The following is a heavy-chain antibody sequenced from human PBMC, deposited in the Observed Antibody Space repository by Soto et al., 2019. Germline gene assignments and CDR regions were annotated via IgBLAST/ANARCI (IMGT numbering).Heavy chain of an antibody. CDR3: AKDEQPLVPQPETLDY. J-gene: IGHJ4*02. Sequence: QVQLVESGGGVVQPGRSLRLSCAASGFTFSSYGMHWVRQAPGKGLEWVAVIWYDGSNKYYAESVKGRFTISRDNSKNTLYLQMNSLRAEDAAVYYCAKDEQPLVPQPETLDYWGQGTLVTVSS. V-gene: IGHV3-33*06. D-gene: IGHD6-13*01. CDR2: IWYDGSNK. CDR1: GFTFSSYG.